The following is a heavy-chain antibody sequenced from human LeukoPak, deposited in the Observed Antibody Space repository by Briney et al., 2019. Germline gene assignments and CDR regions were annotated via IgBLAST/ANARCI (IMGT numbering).Heavy chain of an antibody. Sequence: PGRSLRLSCAASRFTFSSYGMHWVRQAPGNGLEWVALISYDGSNKYYTDSVKGRFTISRDSSKNTLYLQIDSLRVEDTAVYYCVSQYGSRWSFDYWGQGTLVTVSS. D-gene: IGHD6-13*01. CDR3: VSQYGSRWSFDY. CDR2: ISYDGSNK. J-gene: IGHJ4*02. V-gene: IGHV3-30*03. CDR1: RFTFSSYG.